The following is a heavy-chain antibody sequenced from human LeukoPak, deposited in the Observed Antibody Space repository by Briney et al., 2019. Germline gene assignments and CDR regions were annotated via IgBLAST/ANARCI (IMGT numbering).Heavy chain of an antibody. CDR3: ATDRITMSRGGRTYFYRGTDA. J-gene: IGHJ6*02. CDR2: FDPEDGET. V-gene: IGHV1-24*01. Sequence: ASVKVSCKVSGYTLTELAVHWVRQAPGKGLEWMGHFDPEDGETIYAQNFQGRVTVTEDTSADTAYMELSSLRSEDTAVYYCATDRITMSRGGRTYFYRGTDAWGQGTTVIVSS. CDR1: GYTLTELA. D-gene: IGHD3-10*01.